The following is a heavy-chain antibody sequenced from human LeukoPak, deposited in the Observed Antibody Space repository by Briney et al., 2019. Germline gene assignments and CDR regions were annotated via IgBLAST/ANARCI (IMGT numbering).Heavy chain of an antibody. CDR3: ARYSYGYGY. CDR1: GFTFTTYG. D-gene: IGHD5-18*01. Sequence: GGSLRLSCAASGFTFTTYGFNWVRQAPGKGLEWVSAISGSGGSTYYADSVKGRFTISRDNSKNTLYLQMNSLRAEDTAVYYCARYSYGYGYWGQGTLVTVSS. CDR2: ISGSGGST. J-gene: IGHJ4*02. V-gene: IGHV3-23*01.